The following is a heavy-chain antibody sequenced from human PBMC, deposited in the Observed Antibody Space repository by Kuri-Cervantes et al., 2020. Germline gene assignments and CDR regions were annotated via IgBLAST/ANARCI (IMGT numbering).Heavy chain of an antibody. Sequence: ASVKVSCKASGYTFTTYYMHWVRQAPGQGLEWMGIINPSGGSTTYAQKFQGRVTMTRDTSTSTVYMELSSLRSEDTAVYYCAREGGASEYYFDSWGRGTLVTVSS. D-gene: IGHD1-26*01. CDR2: INPSGGST. CDR1: GYTFTTYY. V-gene: IGHV1-46*01. J-gene: IGHJ4*02. CDR3: AREGGASEYYFDS.